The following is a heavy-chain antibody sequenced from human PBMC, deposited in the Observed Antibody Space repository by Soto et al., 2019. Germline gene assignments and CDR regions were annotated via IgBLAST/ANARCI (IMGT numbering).Heavy chain of an antibody. Sequence: SVKVSCKASGGTFSSYAISWVRQAPGQGLEWMGGIIPIFGTANYAQKFQGRVTITADESTSTAYMELSSLRSEDTAVYYCAREGDSSSTYYYYGMDAWGQGTTVTVSS. V-gene: IGHV1-69*13. J-gene: IGHJ6*02. CDR2: IIPIFGTA. CDR1: GGTFSSYA. D-gene: IGHD6-13*01. CDR3: AREGDSSSTYYYYGMDA.